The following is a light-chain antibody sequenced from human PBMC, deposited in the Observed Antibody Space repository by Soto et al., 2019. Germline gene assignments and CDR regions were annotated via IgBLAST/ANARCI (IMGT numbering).Light chain of an antibody. CDR3: SSYTSSSTLV. Sequence: QSALTQPASVSGSPGQSITISCTGTSSDVGGYNYVSWYQQHPGKAHKVMIYDVSNRPSGVSNRFSGSKSGNTASLTISGLQAEDEADYYCSSYTSSSTLVFGGGTKLTVL. J-gene: IGLJ3*02. V-gene: IGLV2-14*01. CDR2: DVS. CDR1: SSDVGGYNY.